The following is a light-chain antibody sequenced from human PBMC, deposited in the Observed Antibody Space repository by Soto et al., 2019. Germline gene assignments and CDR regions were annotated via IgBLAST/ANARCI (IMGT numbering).Light chain of an antibody. V-gene: IGKV3-15*01. CDR2: GAS. J-gene: IGKJ1*01. CDR3: QKDMSSART. CDR1: QSVSTN. Sequence: ATLCRSPGASAALSGRASQSVSTNLAWYQQKPGQVPRVLIYGASTRATEIPARFSGSGSGQEFTRTIASLPSEDFAVYSCQKDMSSARTVGLGTQVDI.